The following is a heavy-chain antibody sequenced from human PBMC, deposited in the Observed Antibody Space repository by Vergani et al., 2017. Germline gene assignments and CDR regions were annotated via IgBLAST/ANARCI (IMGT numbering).Heavy chain of an antibody. CDR2: IYYSGST. J-gene: IGHJ4*02. V-gene: IGHV4-39*07. CDR1: GGSISSSSYY. Sequence: QLQLQESGPGLVKPSETLSLTCTVSGGSISSSSYYWGWIRQPPGKGLEWIGSIYYSGSTYYNPSLKRRVTISVDTSKNRFSLKLSSVTAADTAVYYCAGDAGGNCSSTSCYLLGESRYFDYWGQGTLVTVSS. CDR3: AGDAGGNCSSTSCYLLGESRYFDY. D-gene: IGHD2-2*01.